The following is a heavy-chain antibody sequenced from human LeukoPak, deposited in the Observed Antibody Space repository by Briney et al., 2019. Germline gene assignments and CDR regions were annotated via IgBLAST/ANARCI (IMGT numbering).Heavy chain of an antibody. J-gene: IGHJ6*02. Sequence: GGSLRLSCTASGFTFGDYAMSWFRQAPGKGLEWVGFIRSKGYGGTAEHAASVKRRFTISRDDSESIAYLQMDSLKTEDTAVYYCARTQWLEHYYYGMDVWGQGTTVTVSS. CDR2: IRSKGYGGTA. V-gene: IGHV3-49*03. CDR3: ARTQWLEHYYYGMDV. CDR1: GFTFGDYA. D-gene: IGHD6-19*01.